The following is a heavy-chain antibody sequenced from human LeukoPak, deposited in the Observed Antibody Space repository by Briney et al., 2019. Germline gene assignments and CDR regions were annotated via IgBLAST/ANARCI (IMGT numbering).Heavy chain of an antibody. Sequence: ASVKVSCKASGYTFTGYYMHWVRQAPGQGLEWMGWINPNSGGTNYAQKFQGRVTMTRDTSISTAYMELSRLRSDDTAVYYCARVLHVDIVATGLEYWGQGTLVTVSS. CDR2: INPNSGGT. CDR1: GYTFTGYY. V-gene: IGHV1-2*02. CDR3: ARVLHVDIVATGLEY. D-gene: IGHD5-12*01. J-gene: IGHJ4*02.